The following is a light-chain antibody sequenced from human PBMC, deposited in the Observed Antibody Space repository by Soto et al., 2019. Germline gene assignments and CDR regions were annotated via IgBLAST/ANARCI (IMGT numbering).Light chain of an antibody. V-gene: IGKV1-5*03. Sequence: DIQMTQSPSTLSASVGDIVTTTCRASQSISSWLAWYQQKPGKAPKLLIYKASSLESGVPSRFSGSGSGTEFTLTISSLQPDDFATYYCQHWTFGQGTKVEIK. CDR1: QSISSW. J-gene: IGKJ1*01. CDR2: KAS. CDR3: QHWT.